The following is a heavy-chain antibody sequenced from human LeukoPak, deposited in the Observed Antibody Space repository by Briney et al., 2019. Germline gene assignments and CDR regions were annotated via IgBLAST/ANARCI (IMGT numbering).Heavy chain of an antibody. CDR2: INPSGGST. CDR3: ARESGYSSGWYYYYYYMDV. Sequence: GGSLRLSCAASGYTFTSYYMHWVRQAPGQGLEWMGIINPSGGSTSYAQKFQGRVTMTRDMSTSTVYMELSSLRSEDTAVYYCARESGYSSGWYYYYYYMDVWGKGTTVTVSS. J-gene: IGHJ6*03. V-gene: IGHV1-46*01. D-gene: IGHD6-19*01. CDR1: GYTFTSYY.